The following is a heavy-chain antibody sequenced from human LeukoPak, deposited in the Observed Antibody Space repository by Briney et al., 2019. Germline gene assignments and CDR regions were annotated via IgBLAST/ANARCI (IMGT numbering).Heavy chain of an antibody. CDR1: GYSISTGYY. Sequence: SETLSLTCTVSGYSISTGYYWDWIRQPPGKGLEWIGTFYHGGSTYYNPSLKSRVTISVDTSKNQFSLKLSSVTAADTAVYYCARGGRWLPYFDYWGQGTLVTVSS. J-gene: IGHJ4*02. CDR2: FYHGGST. CDR3: ARGGRWLPYFDY. V-gene: IGHV4-38-2*02. D-gene: IGHD5-24*01.